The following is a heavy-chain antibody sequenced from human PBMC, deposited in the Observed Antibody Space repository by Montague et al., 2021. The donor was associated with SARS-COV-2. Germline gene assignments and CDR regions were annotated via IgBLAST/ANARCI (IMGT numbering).Heavy chain of an antibody. Sequence: SETLSLTCTVSGASISSYYWTRIRQPPGKGLEWIGDNNYSGSTNYNPSLKSRVTMSVDMSKNQFSLKLRSVTAADTAVYYCARGRGLAVLFDFYYYGMDVWGQGTTVTVSS. D-gene: IGHD3-3*02. CDR2: NNYSGST. CDR1: GASISSYY. V-gene: IGHV4-34*01. J-gene: IGHJ6*02. CDR3: ARGRGLAVLFDFYYYGMDV.